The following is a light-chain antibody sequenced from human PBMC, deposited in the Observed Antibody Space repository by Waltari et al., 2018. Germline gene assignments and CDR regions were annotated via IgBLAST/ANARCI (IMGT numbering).Light chain of an antibody. Sequence: QSALTQPASVSGSPGQSITVSCTGTSSDIGTYNYVSWYQQHPGKATKLMIYDVSSRPSGLSNRSSGSKSGNTAALTISGLQAEDEADYYCDSKSSSSPHVFGTGTKVTVL. CDR1: SSDIGTYNY. J-gene: IGLJ1*01. CDR2: DVS. CDR3: DSKSSSSPHV. V-gene: IGLV2-14*03.